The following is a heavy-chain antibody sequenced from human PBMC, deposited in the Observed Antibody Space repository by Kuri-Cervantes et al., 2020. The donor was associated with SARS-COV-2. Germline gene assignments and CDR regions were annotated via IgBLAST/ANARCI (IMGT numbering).Heavy chain of an antibody. V-gene: IGHV3-30*18. D-gene: IGHD2-21*01. CDR2: ISNDGKNK. CDR3: AKDRVGVHDF. J-gene: IGHJ4*02. CDR1: GFNFSRTD. Sequence: GESLKISCAASGFNFSRTDMHWVRQAPGKGLEWVAAISNDGKNKKCIASGKGRFTISRDNSQNTLYLQMKSLTSEDTAMYYCAKDRVGVHDFWGQGTLVTVSS.